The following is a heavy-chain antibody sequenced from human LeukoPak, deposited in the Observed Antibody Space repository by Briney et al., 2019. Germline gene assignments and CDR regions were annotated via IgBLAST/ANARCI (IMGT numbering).Heavy chain of an antibody. D-gene: IGHD5-18*01. CDR3: AKDLDDTAMVTAFDY. Sequence: GRSLRLSCAASGFIFSSYGMHWVRQAPGKGLEWVAVIWYDGSNKYYADSVKGRFTISRDNSKNTLYLQMNSLRAEDTAVYYCAKDLDDTAMVTAFDYWGQGTLVTVSS. CDR2: IWYDGSNK. V-gene: IGHV3-33*06. J-gene: IGHJ4*02. CDR1: GFIFSSYG.